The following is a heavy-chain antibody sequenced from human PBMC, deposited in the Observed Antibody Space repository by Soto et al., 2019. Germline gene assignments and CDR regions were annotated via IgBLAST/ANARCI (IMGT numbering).Heavy chain of an antibody. CDR3: AIGSAPARPYFFDS. CDR2: ISGSGGST. CDR1: GFTFSNSA. Sequence: PGGSLRLSCADSGFTFSNSAMSWVRQAPGKRLEWVSAISGSGGSTYYADPVKGRFTISRDNSKNTLYLQMNSLRVEDTGTYYSAIGSAPARPYFFDSWGRGFLLTRFS. J-gene: IGHJ4*02. D-gene: IGHD6-6*01. V-gene: IGHV3-23*01.